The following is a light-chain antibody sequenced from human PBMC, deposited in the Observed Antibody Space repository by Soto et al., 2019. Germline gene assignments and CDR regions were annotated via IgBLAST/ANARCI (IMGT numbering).Light chain of an antibody. J-gene: IGKJ5*01. CDR1: QTISRW. CDR3: HSRA. CDR2: DAS. Sequence: LSASVGDEVTITCRASQTISRWLAWYQQKPGRAPKLLIYDASTLESGVPSRFSGSGSETEFTLTISRLQPDDFATYFCHSRAFGQGTRLEIK. V-gene: IGKV1-5*01.